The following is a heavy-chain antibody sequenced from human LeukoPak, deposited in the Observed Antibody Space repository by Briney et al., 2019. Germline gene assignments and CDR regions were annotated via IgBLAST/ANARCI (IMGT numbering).Heavy chain of an antibody. Sequence: SETLSLTCTVSGGSISSHYWSWIRQPPGKGLEWIGYIYYSGSTNYNPSLKSRVTISVDTSKNQFSLKLSSVTAADTAVYYCARSPAYDFWSGYYGWFDPWGQGTLVTVSS. V-gene: IGHV4-59*11. CDR2: IYYSGST. CDR3: ARSPAYDFWSGYYGWFDP. D-gene: IGHD3-3*01. CDR1: GGSISSHY. J-gene: IGHJ5*02.